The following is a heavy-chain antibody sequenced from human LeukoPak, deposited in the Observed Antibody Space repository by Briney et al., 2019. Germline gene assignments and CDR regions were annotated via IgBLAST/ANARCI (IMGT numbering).Heavy chain of an antibody. CDR1: GFTFSSYG. J-gene: IGHJ3*02. D-gene: IGHD2-21*01. CDR3: ARDIAPTGDAFDI. Sequence: GGSLRLSCAASGFTFSSYGMNWVRQAPGKGLEWVSSISSSSSYIYYAGSMKGRFTISRDNAKSSLYLQMNSLRAEDTAVYYCARDIAPTGDAFDIRGQGTMVTVSS. V-gene: IGHV3-21*01. CDR2: ISSSSSYI.